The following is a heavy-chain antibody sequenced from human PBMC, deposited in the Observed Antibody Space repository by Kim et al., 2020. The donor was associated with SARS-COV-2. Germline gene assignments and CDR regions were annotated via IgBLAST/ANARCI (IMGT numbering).Heavy chain of an antibody. Sequence: ASVKVSCKASGYTFTSYYMHWVRQAPGQGLEWMGIINPSGGSTSYAQKFQGRVTMTRDTSTSTVYMELSSLRSEDTAVYYCARGVLAGIAAAGTDYWGQGTLLTVSP. D-gene: IGHD6-13*01. CDR3: ARGVLAGIAAAGTDY. V-gene: IGHV1-46*01. CDR2: INPSGGST. J-gene: IGHJ4*02. CDR1: GYTFTSYY.